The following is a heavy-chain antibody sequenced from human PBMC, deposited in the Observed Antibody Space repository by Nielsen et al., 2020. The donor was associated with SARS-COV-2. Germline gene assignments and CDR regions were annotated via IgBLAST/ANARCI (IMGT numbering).Heavy chain of an antibody. CDR1: GFTFSSYG. CDR3: AKDGGGWYLDY. V-gene: IGHV3-30*18. Sequence: GESLKISCAASGFTFSSYGMHWVRQAPGKGLEWVAVISYDGSNKYYADSVKGRFTISRDNSKNTLYLQMNSLRAEDTAVYYCAKDGGGWYLDYWGQGTLVTVSS. J-gene: IGHJ4*02. CDR2: ISYDGSNK. D-gene: IGHD6-19*01.